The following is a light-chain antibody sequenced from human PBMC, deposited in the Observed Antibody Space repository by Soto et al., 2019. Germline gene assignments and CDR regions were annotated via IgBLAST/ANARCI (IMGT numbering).Light chain of an antibody. CDR1: QSVSSN. Sequence: EIVMTQSPATLSVSPGERATVSCRASQSVSSNLAWYQQTPGQAPRLLIYGASSRATGIPARFSGSGSGTEFTLTIGSLQSEDFADYYCQQYNNWPRTFGHGTKLEIK. CDR2: GAS. V-gene: IGKV3-15*01. CDR3: QQYNNWPRT. J-gene: IGKJ2*01.